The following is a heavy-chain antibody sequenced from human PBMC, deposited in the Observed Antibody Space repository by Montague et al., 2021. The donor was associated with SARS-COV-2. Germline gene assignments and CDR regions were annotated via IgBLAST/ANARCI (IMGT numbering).Heavy chain of an antibody. CDR2: IYYSGST. CDR3: ARLRGDYGGTYDTFDI. J-gene: IGHJ3*02. D-gene: IGHD4-23*01. CDR1: GGSISSRSYY. V-gene: IGHV4-39*01. Sequence: ETLSLTCTVSGGSISSRSYYWGWIRQPPGKGLEWIGSIYYSGSTYYNPSLKSRVTISVDTSKNQFSLKLSSVTAADTAVYYCARLRGDYGGTYDTFDIWGQGTMVTVSS.